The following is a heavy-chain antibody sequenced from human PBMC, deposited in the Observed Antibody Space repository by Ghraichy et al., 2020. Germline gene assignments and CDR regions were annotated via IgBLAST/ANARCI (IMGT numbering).Heavy chain of an antibody. CDR1: GGSISSGGYY. V-gene: IGHV4-31*03. CDR2: IYYSGST. D-gene: IGHD6-6*01. Sequence: SETLSLTCTVSGGSISSGGYYWSWIRQHPGKGLEWIGYIYYSGSTYYNPSLKSRVTISVDTSKNQFSLKLSSGTAADTAVYYCARWIASSSSGRSAFDYWGQGTLVTVSS. CDR3: ARWIASSSSGRSAFDY. J-gene: IGHJ4*02.